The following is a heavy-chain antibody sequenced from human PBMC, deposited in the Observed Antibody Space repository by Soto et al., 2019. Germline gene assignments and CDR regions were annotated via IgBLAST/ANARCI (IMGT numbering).Heavy chain of an antibody. CDR3: ATGGGYLNYYYYYYMDV. J-gene: IGHJ6*03. CDR1: GYTFTSYD. CDR2: MNPNSGNT. D-gene: IGHD5-12*01. Sequence: GASVKVSCKASGYTFTSYDINCVRQATGQGLEWMGWMNPNSGNTGYAQKFQGRVTMTRNTSISTAYMELSSLRSEDTAVYYCATGGGYLNYYYYYYMDVWGKGTTVTVSS. V-gene: IGHV1-8*01.